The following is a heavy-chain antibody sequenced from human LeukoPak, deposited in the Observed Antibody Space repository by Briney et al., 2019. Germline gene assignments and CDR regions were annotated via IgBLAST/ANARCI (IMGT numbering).Heavy chain of an antibody. CDR3: ARDGFGYYYMDV. CDR1: GFTFSSYS. D-gene: IGHD3-3*01. J-gene: IGHJ6*03. CDR2: ISSSSSYI. Sequence: GGSLRLSCAGSGFTFSSYSMNWVRQAPGKGLEWVSSISSSSSYIYYADSVKGRFTISRDNAKNSLYLQMNSLRAEDTAVYYCARDGFGYYYMDVWGKGTTVTVSS. V-gene: IGHV3-21*01.